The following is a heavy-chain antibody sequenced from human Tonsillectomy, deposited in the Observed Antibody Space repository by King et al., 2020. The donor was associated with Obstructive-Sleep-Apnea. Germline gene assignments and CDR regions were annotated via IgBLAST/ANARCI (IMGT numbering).Heavy chain of an antibody. CDR3: AREEPVLQRWFDP. D-gene: IGHD4-11*01. V-gene: IGHV4-4*02. J-gene: IGHJ5*02. Sequence: QLQESGPGLVKPSGTLSLTCAVSGGSISSSNWWRWVRQPPGKGLEWIGEIYHSGSTNYNPSLKSRVTISVDKSKNQFSLKLNSVTAADTAVYYCAREEPVLQRWFDPWGQGTLVTVSS. CDR1: GGSISSSNW. CDR2: IYHSGST.